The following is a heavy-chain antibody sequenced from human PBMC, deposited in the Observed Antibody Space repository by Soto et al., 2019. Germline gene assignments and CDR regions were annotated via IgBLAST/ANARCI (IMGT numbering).Heavy chain of an antibody. CDR2: ISTTSSDI. J-gene: IGHJ6*03. CDR3: TRAASTAHKPRYFYYYMEV. V-gene: IGHV3-21*01. Sequence: EEQLVESGGGLIKPGGSLRLSCVVSGFTFSDYTLNWVRQAPGRGLEWVSSISTTSSDIYYADSVKGRFTISRDNAKNSLYLQMDSLAAADTAVYYCTRAASTAHKPRYFYYYMEVWGKGTTVTVSS. CDR1: GFTFSDYT. D-gene: IGHD2-15*01.